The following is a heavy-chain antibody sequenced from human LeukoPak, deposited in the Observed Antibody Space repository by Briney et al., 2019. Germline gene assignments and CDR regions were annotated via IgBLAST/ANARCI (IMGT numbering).Heavy chain of an antibody. D-gene: IGHD3-9*01. V-gene: IGHV3-11*06. CDR3: ARKPTYYDILTGYFDY. Sequence: PGGSLRLSCAASGFTFSDYYMSWIRQAPEKGLEWVSYISSSSSYTNYADSVKGRFTISRDNAKNSLYLQMNSLRAEDTAVYYCARKPTYYDILTGYFDYWGQGTLVTVSS. CDR1: GFTFSDYY. J-gene: IGHJ4*02. CDR2: ISSSSSYT.